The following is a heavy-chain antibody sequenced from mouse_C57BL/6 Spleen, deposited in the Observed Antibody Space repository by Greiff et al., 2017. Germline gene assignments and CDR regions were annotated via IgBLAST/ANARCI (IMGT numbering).Heavy chain of an antibody. J-gene: IGHJ1*03. CDR2: ISGGGGNT. V-gene: IGHV5-9*01. D-gene: IGHD3-3*01. CDR1: GFTFSSYT. Sequence: DVKLVESGGGLVKPGGSLKLSCAASGFTFSSYTMSWVRQTPEKRLEWVATISGGGGNTYYPDSVKGRFTISRDNAKNTPYLQMSSLRSEDTALYYFARRDKNGYFDFWGTGTTLTVSS. CDR3: ARRDKNGYFDF.